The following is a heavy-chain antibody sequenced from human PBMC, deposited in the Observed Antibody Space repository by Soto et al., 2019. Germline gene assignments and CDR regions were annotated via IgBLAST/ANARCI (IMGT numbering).Heavy chain of an antibody. CDR1: GGPISSYY. Sequence: PSETLSLTCTVSGGPISSYYWSWIRQPPGKGLEWIGYIYYSGSTNYNPSLKSRVTISVDTSKNQFSLKLSSVTAADTAVYYCARHGDYDFWSGYGNWFDPWGQGTLVTVSS. J-gene: IGHJ5*02. D-gene: IGHD3-3*01. CDR3: ARHGDYDFWSGYGNWFDP. V-gene: IGHV4-59*08. CDR2: IYYSGST.